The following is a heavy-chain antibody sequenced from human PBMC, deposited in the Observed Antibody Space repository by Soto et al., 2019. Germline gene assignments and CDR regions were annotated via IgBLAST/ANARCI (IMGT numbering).Heavy chain of an antibody. CDR2: IYYSGST. CDR3: ARDRGSSSSSGPPGYYGMDV. CDR1: GGSISSGGYY. J-gene: IGHJ6*02. Sequence: SETLSLTCTVSGGSISSGGYYWSWIRQHPGKGLEWIGYIYYSGSTYYNPSLKSRVTISVDTSKNQFSLKLSSVTAADTAVYYCARDRGSSSSSGPPGYYGMDVWGQGTTVTVSS. V-gene: IGHV4-31*03. D-gene: IGHD6-6*01.